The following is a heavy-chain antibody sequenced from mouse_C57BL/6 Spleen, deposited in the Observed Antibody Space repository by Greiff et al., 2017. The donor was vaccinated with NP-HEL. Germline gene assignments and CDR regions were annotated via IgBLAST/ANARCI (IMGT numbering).Heavy chain of an antibody. CDR3: TTDTDYYGSSPLAY. CDR1: GFNIKDDY. CDR2: IDPENGDT. V-gene: IGHV14-4*01. Sequence: EVKVVESGAELVRPGASVKLSCTASGFNIKDDYMHWVKQRPEQGLEWIGWIDPENGDTEYASKFQGKATITADTSSNTAYLQLSSLTSEDTAVYYCTTDTDYYGSSPLAYWGQGTLVTVSA. J-gene: IGHJ3*01. D-gene: IGHD1-1*01.